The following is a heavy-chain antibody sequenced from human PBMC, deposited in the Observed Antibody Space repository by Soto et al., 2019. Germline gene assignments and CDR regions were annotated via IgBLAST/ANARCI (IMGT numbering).Heavy chain of an antibody. D-gene: IGHD2-2*02. CDR2: ISGSGGST. CDR3: AKVGQEIPRGWFDP. Sequence: GKGLEWVSAISGSGGSTYYADSVKGRFTISRDNSKNTLYLQMNSLRAEDTAVYYCAKVGQEIPRGWFDPWAQPTLVTVSS. V-gene: IGHV3-23*01. J-gene: IGHJ5*02.